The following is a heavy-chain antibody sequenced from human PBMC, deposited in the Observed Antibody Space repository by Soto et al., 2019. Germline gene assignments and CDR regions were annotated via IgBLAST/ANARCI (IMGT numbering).Heavy chain of an antibody. CDR1: GDSIRTYY. Sequence: QVQLQESGPGLVRPSETLSLTCTVSGDSIRTYYWTWIRLPAGKGLEWIGRVFSSGNTNYNPSLKSRITMSADTSRNQISLTPTSVTAADTAVYYCARTYDSSGYWYYFGHWGQGARVTVSS. V-gene: IGHV4-4*07. J-gene: IGHJ4*02. D-gene: IGHD3-22*01. CDR3: ARTYDSSGYWYYFGH. CDR2: VFSSGNT.